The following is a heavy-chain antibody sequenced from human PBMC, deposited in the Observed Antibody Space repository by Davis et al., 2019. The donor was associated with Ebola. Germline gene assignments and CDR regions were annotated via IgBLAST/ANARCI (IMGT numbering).Heavy chain of an antibody. J-gene: IGHJ3*01. CDR2: LGLSADT. CDR1: GFTFDDYA. V-gene: IGHV3-23*01. Sequence: GESLKISCVASGFTFDDYAMHWVRRAPGKGLEWVSTLGLSADTYYADSVKGRFTISRDNSKNTLHLQMNSLRVEDTAIYYCAKDTSNVWFDVWGQGTTVTVSS. CDR3: AKDTSNVWFDV. D-gene: IGHD6-19*01.